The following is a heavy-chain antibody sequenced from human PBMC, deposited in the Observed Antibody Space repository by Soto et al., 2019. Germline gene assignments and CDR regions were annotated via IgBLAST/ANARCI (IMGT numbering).Heavy chain of an antibody. CDR3: ARNFWSGYQGNYYYFMDV. J-gene: IGHJ6*03. D-gene: IGHD3-3*01. CDR1: GYTFTTYD. CDR2: MNPNSGNT. V-gene: IGHV1-8*01. Sequence: ASVKVSCKTSGYTFTTYDINWVRQASGQGLEWMGWMNPNSGNTGYAQKFQGRVTMTRNTSISTAYLQLSSLRSDDTAVYYCARNFWSGYQGNYYYFMDVWGKGTTVTVSS.